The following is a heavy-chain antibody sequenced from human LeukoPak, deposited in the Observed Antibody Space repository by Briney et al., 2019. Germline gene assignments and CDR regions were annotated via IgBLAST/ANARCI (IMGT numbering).Heavy chain of an antibody. J-gene: IGHJ3*02. D-gene: IGHD4-17*01. Sequence: GGSLRLACAASGFTVSSNYMSWVRQAPGKGLEWVSVIYSGGSTYYADSVKGRFTISRDNSKNTLYLQMNSLRAEDTAVYYCARGGGDYGAPGAFDIWGQGTMVTVSS. CDR1: GFTVSSNY. CDR2: IYSGGST. CDR3: ARGGGDYGAPGAFDI. V-gene: IGHV3-66*01.